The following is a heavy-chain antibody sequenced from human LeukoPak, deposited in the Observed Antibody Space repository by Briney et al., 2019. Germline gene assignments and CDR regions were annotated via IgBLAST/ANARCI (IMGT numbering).Heavy chain of an antibody. D-gene: IGHD5-18*01. CDR3: ARAISSLRGYSYGDLYYFDY. CDR1: GFTFSDYY. V-gene: IGHV3-11*06. J-gene: IGHJ4*02. Sequence: PGGSLRLSCAASGFTFSDYYMSWIRQAPGKGLEWVSSISSSSSYIYYADSVKGRFTISRDNAKNSLYLQMNSLRAEDTAVYYCARAISSLRGYSYGDLYYFDYWGQGTLVTVSS. CDR2: ISSSSSYI.